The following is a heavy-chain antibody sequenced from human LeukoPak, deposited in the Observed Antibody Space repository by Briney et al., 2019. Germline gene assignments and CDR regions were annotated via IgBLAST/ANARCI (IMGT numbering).Heavy chain of an antibody. Sequence: GESLKISCKGSAYSFTSYWIGWVRQMPGKGLEWMGIVYPGDSDTRYSPSFQGQAPISADKSISTAYLQWSSLKASDTAMYYCARVPQDYYYYYYMDVWGKGTTVTVSS. J-gene: IGHJ6*03. V-gene: IGHV5-51*01. CDR3: ARVPQDYYYYYYMDV. CDR1: AYSFTSYW. D-gene: IGHD2-2*01. CDR2: VYPGDSDT.